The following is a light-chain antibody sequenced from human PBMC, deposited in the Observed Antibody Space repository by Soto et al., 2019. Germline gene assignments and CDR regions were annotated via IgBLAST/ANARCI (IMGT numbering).Light chain of an antibody. CDR2: GAS. J-gene: IGKJ1*01. CDR1: QSVSTN. V-gene: IGKV3-15*01. Sequence: PITLSFSPGERVTLSWRASQSVSTNVAWYQQKPGQAPRLLLYGASTRATGLPARFSGSGSGTEFTLTISSLQSEDFAVYYCQHYHDWPPRTFGQGTKVDIK. CDR3: QHYHDWPPRT.